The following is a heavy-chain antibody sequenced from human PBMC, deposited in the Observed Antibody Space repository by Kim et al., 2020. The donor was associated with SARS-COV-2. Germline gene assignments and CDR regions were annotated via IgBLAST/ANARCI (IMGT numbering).Heavy chain of an antibody. J-gene: IGHJ2*01. V-gene: IGHV3-30*18. Sequence: GGSLRLSCAASGFTFSSYGMHWVRQAPGKGLEWVAVISYDGSNKYYADSVKGRFTISRDNSKNTLYLQMNSLRAEDTAVYYCAKDRTYYDLEPYFDLWGRGTLVTVSS. CDR1: GFTFSSYG. CDR2: ISYDGSNK. CDR3: AKDRTYYDLEPYFDL. D-gene: IGHD3-3*01.